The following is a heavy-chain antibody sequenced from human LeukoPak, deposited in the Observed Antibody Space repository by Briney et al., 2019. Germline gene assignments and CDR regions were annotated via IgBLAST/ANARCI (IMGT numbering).Heavy chain of an antibody. D-gene: IGHD1-20*01. V-gene: IGHV3-7*04. Sequence: GGSLRLSCAASGFTFSSWWMNWVRQAPGKGLEWVANIKQDGSEKNCLDSVKGRFTISRDNAKNSLYLQMNSLRAEDTAVYYCARGHNSTLPDWGQGSLVTVSS. CDR1: GFTFSSWW. CDR3: ARGHNSTLPD. CDR2: IKQDGSEK. J-gene: IGHJ4*02.